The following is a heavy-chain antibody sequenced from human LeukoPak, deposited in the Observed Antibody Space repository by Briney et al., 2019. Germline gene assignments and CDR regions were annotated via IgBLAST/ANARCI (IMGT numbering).Heavy chain of an antibody. V-gene: IGHV3-23*01. D-gene: IGHD3-9*01. CDR3: AKTYYDILTGPNWFDP. Sequence: GGSLRLSCAASGFTFSSYAMSWVRQAPGKGLEWVSAISGSGGSTYYADSVKGRFTTSRDNSKNTLYLQMNSLRAEDTAVYYCAKTYYDILTGPNWFDPWGQGTLVTVSS. CDR1: GFTFSSYA. J-gene: IGHJ5*02. CDR2: ISGSGGST.